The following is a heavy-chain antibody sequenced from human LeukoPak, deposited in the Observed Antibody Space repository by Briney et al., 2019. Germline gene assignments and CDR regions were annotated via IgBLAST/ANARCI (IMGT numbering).Heavy chain of an antibody. CDR3: ASTEGLYSSGWYGYYYMDV. CDR1: GGSISSSSYY. Sequence: SETLSLTCTVSGGSISSSSYYWSWIRQPPGKGLEWIGYIYYSGSTNYNPSLESRVTISVDTSKNQFSLKLSSVTAADTAVYYCASTEGLYSSGWYGYYYMDVWGKGTTVTISS. CDR2: IYYSGST. V-gene: IGHV4-61*01. J-gene: IGHJ6*03. D-gene: IGHD6-19*01.